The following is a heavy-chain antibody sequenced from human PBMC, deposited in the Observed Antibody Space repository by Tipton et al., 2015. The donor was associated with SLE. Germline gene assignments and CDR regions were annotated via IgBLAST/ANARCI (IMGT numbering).Heavy chain of an antibody. J-gene: IGHJ4*02. D-gene: IGHD5-12*01. Sequence: GSLRLSCAASGFTVSSNYMSWVRQAPGKGLEWVSVIYSGGSTYYADSVKGRFTISRDNSKNTLYLQMNSLRAEDTAVYYCARYSGYANFDYWGQGTLVTVSS. CDR3: ARYSGYANFDY. CDR2: IYSGGST. CDR1: GFTVSSNY. V-gene: IGHV3-66*01.